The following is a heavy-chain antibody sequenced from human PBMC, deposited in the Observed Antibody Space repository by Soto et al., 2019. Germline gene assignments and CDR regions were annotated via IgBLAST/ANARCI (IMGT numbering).Heavy chain of an antibody. V-gene: IGHV4-34*01. CDR3: ARVRSTYVDY. Sequence: QVQLQQWGAGLLKPSETLSLTCAVYGGSFSGYSWSWIRQPPGKGLEWTGEIDQSGSTNYNPSLTSRLTISFDTSKNQFSLKLKSVTAADTAVYYCARVRSTYVDYWGQGTLVTVSS. D-gene: IGHD4-17*01. J-gene: IGHJ4*02. CDR1: GGSFSGYS. CDR2: IDQSGST.